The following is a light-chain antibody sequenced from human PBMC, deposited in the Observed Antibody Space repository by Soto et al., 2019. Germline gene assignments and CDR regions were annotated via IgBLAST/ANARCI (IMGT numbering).Light chain of an antibody. CDR3: AAWDDSLNGWV. V-gene: IGLV1-44*01. CDR1: SSNIGAGYD. Sequence: QSVLTQPPSVSGAPGQRVTISCSGSSSNIGAGYDVHWYQQLPGTAPKLLIYNNNQRPSGVPDRFSGSKSGTSASLAISGLQSEDEADYNCAAWDDSLNGWVFGGGTKLTVL. CDR2: NNN. J-gene: IGLJ3*02.